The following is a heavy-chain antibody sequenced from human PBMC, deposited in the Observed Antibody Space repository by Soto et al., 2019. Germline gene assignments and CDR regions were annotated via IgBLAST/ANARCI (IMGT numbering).Heavy chain of an antibody. CDR1: GGSISSSSYY. Sequence: QLQLQESGPGLVKPSETLSLTCTVSGGSISSSSYYWGWIRQPPGKGLEWIGSIYYSGSTYYNPSLKSRVTTSVDTSKNQFSLKLSSVTAADTAVYYCARTFYYVSGSYAFDIWGQGTMVTVSS. CDR3: ARTFYYVSGSYAFDI. V-gene: IGHV4-39*01. D-gene: IGHD3-10*01. J-gene: IGHJ3*02. CDR2: IYYSGST.